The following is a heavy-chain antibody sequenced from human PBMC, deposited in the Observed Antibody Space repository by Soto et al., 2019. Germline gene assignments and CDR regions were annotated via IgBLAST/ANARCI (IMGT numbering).Heavy chain of an antibody. V-gene: IGHV4-34*01. CDR2: INHSGST. CDR1: GGSFSGYY. D-gene: IGHD1-20*01. Sequence: SETLSLTCAVYGGSFSGYYWSWIRQPPGKGLEWIGEINHSGSTNYNPSLKSRVTISVDTSKNQFSLKLSSVTAADTAVYYCARSTKDPITGTTGTYYYYSYMDVWGKGTTVTVSS. CDR3: ARSTKDPITGTTGTYYYYSYMDV. J-gene: IGHJ6*03.